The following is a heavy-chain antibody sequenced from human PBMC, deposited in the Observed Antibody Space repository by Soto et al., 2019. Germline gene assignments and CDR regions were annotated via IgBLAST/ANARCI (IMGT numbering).Heavy chain of an antibody. CDR1: GYTFTGYY. V-gene: IGHV1-2*02. J-gene: IGHJ5*02. CDR3: ASGTHYYDSSGYYSDWFDP. CDR2: INPNSGGT. D-gene: IGHD3-22*01. Sequence: ASVKFSCKASGYTFTGYYMHWVRQAPGQGLEWMGWINPNSGGTNYAQKFQGRVTMTRDTSISTAYMELSRLRSDDTAVYYCASGTHYYDSSGYYSDWFDPWGQGTLVTVSS.